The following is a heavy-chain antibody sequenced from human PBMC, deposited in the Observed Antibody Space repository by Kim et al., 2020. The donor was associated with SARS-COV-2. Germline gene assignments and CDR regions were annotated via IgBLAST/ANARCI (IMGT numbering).Heavy chain of an antibody. Sequence: SETLSLTCAVYGGSFSAHSWSWIRQPPGQGLEWIGEITHSGSTKYNPSLKSRLTISIDMSKNQFSLKLTSVTAADTGLYYCARGRVGVVPAPVLGLGPYYEYFILDVWGHGTTVTVSS. D-gene: IGHD3-3*01. J-gene: IGHJ6*02. CDR1: GGSFSAHS. V-gene: IGHV4-34*01. CDR3: ARGRVGVVPAPVLGLGPYYEYFILDV. CDR2: ITHSGST.